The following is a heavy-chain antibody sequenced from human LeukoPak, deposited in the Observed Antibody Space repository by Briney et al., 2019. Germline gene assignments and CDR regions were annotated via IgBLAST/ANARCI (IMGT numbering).Heavy chain of an antibody. V-gene: IGHV3-23*01. J-gene: IGHJ5*02. Sequence: PGGSLRLSCAASGFMFSSNWMSWVRQAPGKGLEWVSAISSSGGSTYYADSVKGRFTISRDNSKNTLYLQMNSLRAEDTAAYYCAKDQYSSSAYNWFDPWGQGTLVTVSS. CDR3: AKDQYSSSAYNWFDP. CDR2: ISSSGGST. D-gene: IGHD6-6*01. CDR1: GFMFSSNW.